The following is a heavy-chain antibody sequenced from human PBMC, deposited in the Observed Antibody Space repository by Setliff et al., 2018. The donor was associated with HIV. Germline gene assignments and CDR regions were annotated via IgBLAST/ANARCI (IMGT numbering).Heavy chain of an antibody. CDR2: IYNSGST. CDR1: GGSISSGSYY. D-gene: IGHD3-16*01. J-gene: IGHJ5*01. CDR3: ARGGAVSADFDS. Sequence: SETLSLTCSVSGGSISSGSYYWSWIRQPAGKGLEWIGRIYNSGSTIYNPSLKSRVTLSLDTSKNQFSLSLNSVTAADTAVYFCARGGAVSADFDSWGQGTLVTVSS. V-gene: IGHV4-61*02.